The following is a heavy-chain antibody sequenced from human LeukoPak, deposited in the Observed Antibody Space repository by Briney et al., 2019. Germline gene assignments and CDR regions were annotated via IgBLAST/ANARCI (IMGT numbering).Heavy chain of an antibody. CDR2: ISSSSNYI. J-gene: IGHJ5*02. V-gene: IGHV3-21*01. CDR1: GFTFSSYS. Sequence: GGSLRLSCAASGFTFSSYSMNWVRQAPGKGLEGVSSISSSSNYIYYADSVEGRFTISRDNAKNSLYLQMNSLRAEDTAVYYCARDLRVYSYGRPWGQGTLVTVSS. CDR3: ARDLRVYSYGRP. D-gene: IGHD5-18*01.